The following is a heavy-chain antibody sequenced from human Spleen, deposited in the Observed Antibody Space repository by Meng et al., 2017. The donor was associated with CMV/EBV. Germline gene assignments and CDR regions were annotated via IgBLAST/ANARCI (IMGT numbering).Heavy chain of an antibody. CDR2: INPNNGGT. J-gene: IGHJ5*02. D-gene: IGHD1-7*01. CDR1: GYTFPGYY. Sequence: QASGYTFPGYYIPWVRQAPGQGLEWMGWINPNNGGTNYAQKFQGRVTMTRDTSITTAYVDLSRLRSDDTAVYYCARIPITGATYFDPWGQGTLVTVSS. CDR3: ARIPITGATYFDP. V-gene: IGHV1-2*02.